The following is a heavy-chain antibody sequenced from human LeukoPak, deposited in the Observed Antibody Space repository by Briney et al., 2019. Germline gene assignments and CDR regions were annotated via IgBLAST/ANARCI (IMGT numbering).Heavy chain of an antibody. CDR2: INWNGGST. J-gene: IGHJ6*03. CDR3: ARETWIRYSSMNYYYYYMDV. D-gene: IGHD6-13*01. CDR1: GFTFDDYG. Sequence: GGSLRLSCAGSGFTFDDYGMSWVRQAPGKGLEWVSGINWNGGSTGYADSVKGRFTISRDNAKNSLYLQMNSLRAEDTALYYCARETWIRYSSMNYYYYYMDVWGKGTTVTVSS. V-gene: IGHV3-20*04.